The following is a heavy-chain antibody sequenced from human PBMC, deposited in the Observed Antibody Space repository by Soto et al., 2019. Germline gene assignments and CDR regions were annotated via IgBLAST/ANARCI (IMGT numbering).Heavy chain of an antibody. CDR1: GGSISSYY. D-gene: IGHD3-9*01. Sequence: QVQLQESGPGLVKPSETLSLTCTVSGGSISSYYWSWIRQPPGQGLEWTGYIYYSGTTNYNPSLKCRVTMSVDTSKNHYALKLSSVTAADTAVYYCARILPDYYYMDVWGKGTTVTVSS. CDR2: IYYSGTT. J-gene: IGHJ6*03. CDR3: ARILPDYYYMDV. V-gene: IGHV4-59*08.